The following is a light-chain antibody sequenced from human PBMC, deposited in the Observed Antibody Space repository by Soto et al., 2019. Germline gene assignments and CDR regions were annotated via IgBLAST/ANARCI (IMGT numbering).Light chain of an antibody. J-gene: IGKJ5*01. Sequence: EVVMTQSPATLSVSPGERATLSCRASQSVSGSLAWYQQKPGQAPRLLMYGASTRATGIPARFSGSGSGTEFTLTISSLQSEDFAVYYCQQYSDWPPITFGQGTRLEIK. CDR3: QQYSDWPPIT. V-gene: IGKV3-15*01. CDR2: GAS. CDR1: QSVSGS.